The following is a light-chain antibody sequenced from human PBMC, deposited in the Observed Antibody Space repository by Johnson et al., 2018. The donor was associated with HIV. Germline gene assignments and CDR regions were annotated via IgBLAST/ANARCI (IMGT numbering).Light chain of an antibody. CDR1: TSNIGNKF. Sequence: QSMLTQPPSVSAAPGQKVTISCSGSTSNIGNKFVSWYQQLPGTAPKLLIYENSKRPSGIPDRFSGSKSGPSATLGITGLQPGDEADYYCGTWDTSPSAGGVFGSGTKVTVL. J-gene: IGLJ1*01. V-gene: IGLV1-51*02. CDR2: ENS. CDR3: GTWDTSPSAGGV.